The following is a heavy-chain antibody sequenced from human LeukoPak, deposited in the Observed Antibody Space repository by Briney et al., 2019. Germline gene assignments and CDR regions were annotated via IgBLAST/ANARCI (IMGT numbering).Heavy chain of an antibody. Sequence: GGSLRLSCAASGFTFSSYAMSWVRQAPGKGLEWVSAISGSGGSTYYADSVKGRFTIPRDNSKNTLYLQMNSLRAEDTAVYYCAKGRIAAAGTQLDYWGQGTLVTVSS. CDR2: ISGSGGST. D-gene: IGHD6-13*01. CDR1: GFTFSSYA. CDR3: AKGRIAAAGTQLDY. V-gene: IGHV3-23*01. J-gene: IGHJ4*02.